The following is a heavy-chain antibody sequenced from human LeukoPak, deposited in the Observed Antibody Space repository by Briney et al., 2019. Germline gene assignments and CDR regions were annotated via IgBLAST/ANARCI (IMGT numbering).Heavy chain of an antibody. J-gene: IGHJ4*02. D-gene: IGHD1-26*01. V-gene: IGHV4-34*01. Sequence: PSETLSLTCAVYGGSFSGYYWSWIRQPPGKGLEWIGEINHSGSTNYNPSLKSRVTISVDTSKNQFSLKLSSVTAADTAVYYCARATRSALGYWGQGTLVTVSS. CDR2: INHSGST. CDR3: ARATRSALGY. CDR1: GGSFSGYY.